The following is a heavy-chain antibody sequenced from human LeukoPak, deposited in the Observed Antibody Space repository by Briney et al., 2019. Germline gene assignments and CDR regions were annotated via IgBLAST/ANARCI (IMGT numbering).Heavy chain of an antibody. CDR2: ISWNSGSI. V-gene: IGHV3-9*01. Sequence: GGSLRLSCAASGFTFDDYAMHWVRQAPGKGLEWVSGISWNSGSIGYADSVKGRFTISRDNAKNSLYLQVDNLRAEDTAVYYCARDLTPDCSNGVCFDAFDIWGQGTVVTVSS. CDR1: GFTFDDYA. D-gene: IGHD2-8*01. J-gene: IGHJ3*02. CDR3: ARDLTPDCSNGVCFDAFDI.